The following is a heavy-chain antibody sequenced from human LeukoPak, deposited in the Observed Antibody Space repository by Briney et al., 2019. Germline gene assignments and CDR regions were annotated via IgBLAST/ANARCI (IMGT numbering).Heavy chain of an antibody. D-gene: IGHD2-15*01. CDR1: GFTFSSYA. J-gene: IGHJ4*02. CDR2: ISGSGGST. V-gene: IGHV3-23*01. CDR3: ARSSGGSCYSGSGY. Sequence: PGGSLRLSCAASGFTFSSYAMSWVRQAPGKGLEWVSAISGSGGSTYYADSVKGRFTISRDNSKNTLYLQMNSLRAEDTAVYYCARSSGGSCYSGSGYWGQGTLVTVPS.